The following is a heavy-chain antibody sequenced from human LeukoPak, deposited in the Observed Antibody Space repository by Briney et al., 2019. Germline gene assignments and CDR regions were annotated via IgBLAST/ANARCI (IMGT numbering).Heavy chain of an antibody. CDR2: INHSGST. CDR1: GGSFSGYY. J-gene: IGHJ4*02. V-gene: IGHV4-34*01. Sequence: PSETLSLTCAVYGGSFSGYYWSWIRQPPGKGLEWIGEINHSGSTNYNPSLKSRVTISVDTSKNQFSLKLSSVTAADTAVYYCASLEDGYKSFDYWGQGTLVTVSS. CDR3: ASLEDGYKSFDY. D-gene: IGHD5-24*01.